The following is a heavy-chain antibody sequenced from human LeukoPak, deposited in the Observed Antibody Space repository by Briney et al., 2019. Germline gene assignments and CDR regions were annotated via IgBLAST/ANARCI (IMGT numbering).Heavy chain of an antibody. CDR3: AKASTLTGYPTNFDY. V-gene: IGHV3-30*18. CDR1: GFSFSSYG. D-gene: IGHD3-9*01. Sequence: GGSLRLSCGASGFSFSSYGMHWVRQAPGKGLEWVAVMSRDGSHIYYADSVKGRFTISRDNSKNTLYLQMNSLRAEDTAVYYCAKASTLTGYPTNFDYWGQGTLVTVSS. CDR2: MSRDGSHI. J-gene: IGHJ4*02.